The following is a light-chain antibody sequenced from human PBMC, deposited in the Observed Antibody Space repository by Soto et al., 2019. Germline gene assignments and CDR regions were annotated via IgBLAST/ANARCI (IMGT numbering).Light chain of an antibody. Sequence: DIQMTQSPSSLSASVGDRVTITCRASQRISSYLNWYQQKPGKAPKLLIYAASSLQSGVPSRFSGSGSGTDFTLTISSLRPEDFATYYCQQSYSTPWTFGQGTKVEIK. V-gene: IGKV1-39*01. J-gene: IGKJ1*01. CDR1: QRISSY. CDR2: AAS. CDR3: QQSYSTPWT.